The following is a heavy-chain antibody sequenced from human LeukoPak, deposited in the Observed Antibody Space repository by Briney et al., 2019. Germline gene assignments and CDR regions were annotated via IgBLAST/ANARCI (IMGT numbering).Heavy chain of an antibody. CDR3: AKALSGGEQRDAFDI. Sequence: GGSLRLSCAASGFTFSSYGMHWVRQAPGKGLEWVAFIRYDGSNKYYADSVKGRFTISRGNSKNTLYLQMNSLRAEDTAVYYCAKALSGGEQRDAFDIWGQRTMVTVSS. D-gene: IGHD3-10*01. CDR2: IRYDGSNK. V-gene: IGHV3-30*02. J-gene: IGHJ3*02. CDR1: GFTFSSYG.